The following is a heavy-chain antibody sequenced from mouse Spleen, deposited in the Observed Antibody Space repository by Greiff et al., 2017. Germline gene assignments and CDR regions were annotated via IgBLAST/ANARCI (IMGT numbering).Heavy chain of an antibody. CDR2: IDPSDSYT. J-gene: IGHJ1*01. CDR1: GYTFTSYW. V-gene: IGHV1-59*01. D-gene: IGHD2-2*01. CDR3: ARGGYHWYFDV. Sequence: QVQLQQPGAELVRPGTSVKLSCKASGYTFTSYWMHWVKQRPGQGLEWIGVIDPSDSYTNYNQKFKGKATLTVDTSSSTAYMQLSSLTSEDSAVYYCARGGYHWYFDVWGAGTTVTVSS.